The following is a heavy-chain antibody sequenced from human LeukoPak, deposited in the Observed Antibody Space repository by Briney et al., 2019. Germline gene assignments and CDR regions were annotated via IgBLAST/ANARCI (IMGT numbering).Heavy chain of an antibody. CDR3: ARNYAFGSSLFGY. D-gene: IGHD1-7*01. CDR2: INHSGST. CDR1: GGSFSGYY. J-gene: IGHJ4*02. Sequence: PSETLSLTCAVYGGSFSGYYWSWIRQPPGKGLEWIGEINHSGSTNYNPSLKSRVTISVDTSKNQFSLKLSSVTAADTAVYYCARNYAFGSSLFGYWGQGTLVTVSS. V-gene: IGHV4-34*01.